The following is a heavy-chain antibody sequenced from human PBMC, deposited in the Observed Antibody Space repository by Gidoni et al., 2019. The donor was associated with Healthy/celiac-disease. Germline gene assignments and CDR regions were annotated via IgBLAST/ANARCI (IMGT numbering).Heavy chain of an antibody. D-gene: IGHD6-13*01. CDR2: IYYSGST. CDR3: ARFIAKDAFDI. V-gene: IGHV4-39*01. J-gene: IGHJ3*02. Sequence: QLQLQESGPGLVKLSETLSLTCTVSGGSISSSSYYWGWIRQPPGKGLEWIGSIYYSGSTYYNPSLKSRVTISVDTSKNQFSLKLSSVTAADTAVYYCARFIAKDAFDIWGQGTMVTVSS. CDR1: GGSISSSSYY.